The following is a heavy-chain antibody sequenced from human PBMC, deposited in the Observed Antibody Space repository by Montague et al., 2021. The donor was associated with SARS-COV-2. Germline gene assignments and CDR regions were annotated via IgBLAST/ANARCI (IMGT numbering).Heavy chain of an antibody. CDR1: GDSVSSNSAA. J-gene: IGHJ3*02. CDR2: TYYRSKWYN. Sequence: CAISGDSVSSNSAAWNWIRQSPSRGLEWLGRTYYRSKWYNDYAVSVKSRITINPDTSKNQFSLQLNSVTPEDTSLYYCARHPGSPKDAFDIWGQGTMVTVSS. CDR3: ARHPGSPKDAFDI. V-gene: IGHV6-1*01.